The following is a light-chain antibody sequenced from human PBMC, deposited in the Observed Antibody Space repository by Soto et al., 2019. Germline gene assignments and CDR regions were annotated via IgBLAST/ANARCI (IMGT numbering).Light chain of an antibody. J-gene: IGKJ1*01. CDR2: DAS. Sequence: DIQMTQSPSTLSASVGDRGTITCRASQSISSWLAWYQQKPGKAPKLLIYDASSLESGVPSRFSGSGSGTEFTLTISSLQPDVFATYYCQQYNSYWTFGQGTKVEIK. CDR3: QQYNSYWT. V-gene: IGKV1-5*01. CDR1: QSISSW.